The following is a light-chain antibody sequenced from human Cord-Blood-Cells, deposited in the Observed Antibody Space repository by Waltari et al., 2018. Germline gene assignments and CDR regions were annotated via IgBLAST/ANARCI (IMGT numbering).Light chain of an antibody. Sequence: LQLPQSPASMSSSLGDRGTIPCPASPSINSYLNWYQQKTGKAPKLLIYAASSLHSGVPSRFSGSGSGTDFTLNNSSLQPEDFATYYCQQSYSTPYTFGQGTKLEIK. CDR3: QQSYSTPYT. J-gene: IGKJ2*01. CDR2: AAS. V-gene: IGKV1-39*01. CDR1: PSINSY.